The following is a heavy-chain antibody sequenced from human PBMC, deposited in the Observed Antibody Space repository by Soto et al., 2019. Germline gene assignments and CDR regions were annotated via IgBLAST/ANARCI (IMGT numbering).Heavy chain of an antibody. J-gene: IGHJ6*02. Sequence: ASVKVSCKASEYTFTSYDINWVRQATGQGLEWMGWMNPNSGNTGYAQKFQGRVTMTRNTSISTAYMELSSLRPEDTAVYYCARRTMYCSSTSCQDYYYYGMDVWGQGTTVTVSS. CDR2: MNPNSGNT. CDR3: ARRTMYCSSTSCQDYYYYGMDV. D-gene: IGHD2-2*01. V-gene: IGHV1-8*01. CDR1: EYTFTSYD.